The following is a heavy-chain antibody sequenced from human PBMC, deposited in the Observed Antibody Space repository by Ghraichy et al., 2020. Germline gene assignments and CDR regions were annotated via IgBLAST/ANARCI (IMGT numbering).Heavy chain of an antibody. CDR2: VNPSGGST. D-gene: IGHD2-15*01. V-gene: IGHV1-46*01. J-gene: IGHJ4*02. CDR3: ARPNTVDSADKDFEY. Sequence: ASVKVSCKASGYTFTSYCMHWVRQAPGQGLEWLGIVNPSGGSTNYAQNFQGRVIMTRDTSTSTVYMELSSLRSEDTAVYYCARPNTVDSADKDFEYWGQGTPVTVSS. CDR1: GYTFTSYC.